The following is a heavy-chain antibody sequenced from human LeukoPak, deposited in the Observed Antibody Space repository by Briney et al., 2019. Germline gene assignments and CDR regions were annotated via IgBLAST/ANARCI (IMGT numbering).Heavy chain of an antibody. J-gene: IGHJ2*01. D-gene: IGHD1-26*01. CDR1: GYSISSGYY. CDR2: IYHSGST. V-gene: IGHV4-38-2*02. CDR3: ARAQRGDDSGSYSRL. Sequence: PSETLSLTCTVSGYSISSGYYWGWIRQPPGKGLEWIGSIYHSGSTYYNPSLKSRVTISVDTSKNQFSLKLSSVTAADTAVYYCARAQRGDDSGSYSRLWGRGTLVTVSS.